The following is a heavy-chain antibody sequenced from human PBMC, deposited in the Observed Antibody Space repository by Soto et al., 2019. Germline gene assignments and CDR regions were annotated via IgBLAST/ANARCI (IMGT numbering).Heavy chain of an antibody. J-gene: IGHJ4*02. CDR1: GGSISSGDYY. CDR2: IYYSGST. Sequence: TSETLSLTCTVSGGSISSGDYYWSWIRQPPGKGLEWIGYIYYSGSTYYNLSLKSRVTISVDTSKSQFSLRLSSVTAADTAMYYCARHGKGSSYTGYFDYWGQGTLVTVSS. V-gene: IGHV4-30-4*01. D-gene: IGHD3-3*01. CDR3: ARHGKGSSYTGYFDY.